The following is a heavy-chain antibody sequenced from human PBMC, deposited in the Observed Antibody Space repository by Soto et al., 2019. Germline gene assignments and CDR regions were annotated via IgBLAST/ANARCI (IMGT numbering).Heavy chain of an antibody. J-gene: IGHJ4*02. Sequence: QVQLVESGGGVVQPGRSLRLSCAASGFTFSSYGMHWVRQAPGKGLEWVAVISYDGSNKYYADSVKGRFTISRDNSKNTLYLQMNSLRAEDTAVYYCAKTGGKMATETTRPCYFDYWGQGTLVTVSS. CDR1: GFTFSSYG. V-gene: IGHV3-30*18. CDR2: ISYDGSNK. CDR3: AKTGGKMATETTRPCYFDY. D-gene: IGHD4-17*01.